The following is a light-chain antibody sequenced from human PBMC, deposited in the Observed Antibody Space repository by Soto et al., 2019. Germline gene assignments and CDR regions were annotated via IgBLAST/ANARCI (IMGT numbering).Light chain of an antibody. J-gene: IGLJ3*02. V-gene: IGLV1-51*01. CDR2: ENK. CDR1: SSNIGNNY. Sequence: QSVLTQPPSVSAAPGQTVTISCSGSSSNIGNNYVSWYQQVPGTAPKVVIYENKKRPSGIPDRFSGSNSGTSATLGITGLQTGDEADYYCGAWDSSLSAGVFGGGTKLTVL. CDR3: GAWDSSLSAGV.